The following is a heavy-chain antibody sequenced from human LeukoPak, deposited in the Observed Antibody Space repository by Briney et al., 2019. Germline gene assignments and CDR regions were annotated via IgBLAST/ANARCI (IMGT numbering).Heavy chain of an antibody. CDR2: IWYDGRDK. D-gene: IGHD5-18*01. Sequence: GGSLRLSCAASGFTFSGCGMHWVRQAPGKGLEWVAFIWYDGRDKYYADSVKGRFTISRDKSKNTLYLQMNSLRAEDTAMYYCAKDPYSYGSYFDYWGQGTLVTVSS. CDR1: GFTFSGCG. CDR3: AKDPYSYGSYFDY. V-gene: IGHV3-30*02. J-gene: IGHJ4*02.